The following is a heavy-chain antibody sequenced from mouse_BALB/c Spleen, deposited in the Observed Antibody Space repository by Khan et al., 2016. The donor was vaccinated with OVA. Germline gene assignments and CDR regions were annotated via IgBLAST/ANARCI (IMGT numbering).Heavy chain of an antibody. Sequence: QVQLKQSGPGLVAPSQSLSITCTVSGFSLTSYGVNWVRQPPGKGLEWLGVIWAGGSTNYNSALMSRLSISKDNSTSQVFLTMNSVQTDDTAIYYCARCYDPYYAMDYWGQGTSVTVSS. CDR1: GFSLTSYG. D-gene: IGHD2-3*01. CDR3: ARCYDPYYAMDY. CDR2: IWAGGST. V-gene: IGHV2-9*02. J-gene: IGHJ4*01.